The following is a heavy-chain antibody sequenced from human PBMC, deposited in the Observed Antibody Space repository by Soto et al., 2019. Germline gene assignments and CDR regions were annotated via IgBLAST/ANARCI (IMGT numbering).Heavy chain of an antibody. J-gene: IGHJ4*02. CDR2: VYNSGST. V-gene: IGHV4-59*01. D-gene: IGHD2-2*01. Sequence: SETLSLTCTVSGGSISSNYWTWIRQPPGKGLEWIGYVYNSGSTNYNPSLKSRVTISEDTSKSQFSLKVNSMTAADTAVYYCARFRREAVPAYTIDNWGQGIFLTLSS. CDR3: ARFRREAVPAYTIDN. CDR1: GGSISSNY.